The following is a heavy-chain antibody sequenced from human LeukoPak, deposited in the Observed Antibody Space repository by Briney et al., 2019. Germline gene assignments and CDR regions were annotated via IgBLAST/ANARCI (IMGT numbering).Heavy chain of an antibody. V-gene: IGHV3-30*04. CDR3: ARDFGVYHLEYYFDY. D-gene: IGHD2-2*02. CDR1: GFTFSSYA. Sequence: GGSLRLSCAASGFTFSSYAMHWVRQAPGKGLEWVAVISYDGSNKYYADSVKGRFTISRDNSKNTLYLQMNSLRAEDTAVYYCARDFGVYHLEYYFDYWGQGTLVTVSS. CDR2: ISYDGSNK. J-gene: IGHJ4*02.